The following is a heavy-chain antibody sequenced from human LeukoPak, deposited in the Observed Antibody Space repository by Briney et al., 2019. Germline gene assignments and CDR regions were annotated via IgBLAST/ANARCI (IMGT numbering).Heavy chain of an antibody. J-gene: IGHJ6*03. D-gene: IGHD4-17*01. CDR2: ISNSGSA. CDR3: ARGRTGENTYVGGYYYMDV. CDR1: GGSVSGYS. Sequence: PSETLSLTCAVYGGSVSGYSWSWIRQPPGKGLEWIGKISNSGSANYNPSLKSRVTISVHASGNKFSLELSSATAADTAVYYCARGRTGENTYVGGYYYMDVWGKGTTVIVSS. V-gene: IGHV4-34*01.